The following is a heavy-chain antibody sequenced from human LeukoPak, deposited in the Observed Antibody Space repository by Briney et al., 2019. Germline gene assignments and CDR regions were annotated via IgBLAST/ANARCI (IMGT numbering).Heavy chain of an antibody. CDR2: INHSGST. CDR3: ARHYCKNGGPALFDY. D-gene: IGHD7-27*01. Sequence: TSETLSLPCAVYGGSFRGYYWSWIRQPPGKGLEWSGEINHSGSTYYNPELNSRVTRSFDTSNNQSSLKLSSLAGTGTAVYYFARHYCKNGGPALFDYGSEGTLLTVSS. J-gene: IGHJ4*02. CDR1: GGSFRGYY. V-gene: IGHV4-34*01.